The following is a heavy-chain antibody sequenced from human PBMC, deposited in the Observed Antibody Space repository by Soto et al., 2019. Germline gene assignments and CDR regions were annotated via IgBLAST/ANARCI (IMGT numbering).Heavy chain of an antibody. V-gene: IGHV5-51*01. CDR1: GYSFTSYW. Sequence: GESLKISCKGSGYSFTSYWIGWVRQMPGKGLEWMGIIYPGDSDTRYSPSFQGQVTISAHKSISTAHLQWSSLKASDTALFYCARFSTKHRLITRTPGFGEANRDYYSYYMDVWGKGTTVTVS. CDR3: ARFSTKHRLITRTPGFGEANRDYYSYYMDV. D-gene: IGHD3-10*01. CDR2: IYPGDSDT. J-gene: IGHJ6*03.